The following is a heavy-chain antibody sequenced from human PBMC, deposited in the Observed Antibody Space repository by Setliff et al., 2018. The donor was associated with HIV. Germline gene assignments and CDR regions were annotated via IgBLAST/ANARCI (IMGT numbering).Heavy chain of an antibody. CDR3: ARAVSGWYARKPSFDY. V-gene: IGHV1-69*10. CDR1: GGTFSSYA. D-gene: IGHD6-19*01. J-gene: IGHJ4*02. CDR2: IIPILGIA. Sequence: RASVKVSCKASGGTFSSYAISCVRQAPGQGLEWMGGIIPILGIANYAQKFQGRVTITADKSTSTAYMELSSLRSEDTAVYYCARAVSGWYARKPSFDYWGQGTLVTVSS.